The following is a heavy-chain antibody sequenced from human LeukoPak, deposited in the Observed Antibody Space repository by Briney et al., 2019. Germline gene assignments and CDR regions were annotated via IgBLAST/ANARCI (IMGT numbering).Heavy chain of an antibody. Sequence: GGSLRLSCAASGFTVSSRYMSWVRQAPGKGLEWVSAIDSGGHTYYADSVKGRFTISRDNSKNKLHLQINSLRAEDTAVYYYARDLVGSSGWWDFDSWGQGTLVTVSS. CDR2: IDSGGHT. V-gene: IGHV3-66*01. CDR1: GFTVSSRY. D-gene: IGHD6-19*01. CDR3: ARDLVGSSGWWDFDS. J-gene: IGHJ4*02.